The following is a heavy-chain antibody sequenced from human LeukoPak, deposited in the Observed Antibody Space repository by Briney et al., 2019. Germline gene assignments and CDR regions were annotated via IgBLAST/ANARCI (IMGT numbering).Heavy chain of an antibody. CDR3: ARVRDISGHWGFLDY. D-gene: IGHD6-19*01. Sequence: GGSLRLSCAASGFTFSSYWMHWVRQAPGKGLVWVSRIISDGSNTNYTDSVKGRFTISRDNAKNTLYLQMNSLRAEDTAVFYCARVRDISGHWGFLDYWGQGTLVTVSS. J-gene: IGHJ4*02. CDR1: GFTFSSYW. CDR2: IISDGSNT. V-gene: IGHV3-74*01.